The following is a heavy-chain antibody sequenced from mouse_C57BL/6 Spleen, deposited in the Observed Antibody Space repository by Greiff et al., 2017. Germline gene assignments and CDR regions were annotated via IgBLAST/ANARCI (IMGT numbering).Heavy chain of an antibody. J-gene: IGHJ2*01. CDR1: GYAFTNYL. Sequence: VQLQQSGAELVRPGTSVKVSCKASGYAFTNYLIEWVKQRPGQGLEWIGVINPGSGGTNYNEKFKGKATLTAAKSSSTAYMQLSSLTSEDSAVYYCARSPLGYYFDDWGQGTTLTVSS. V-gene: IGHV1-54*01. D-gene: IGHD6-1*01. CDR3: ARSPLGYYFDD. CDR2: INPGSGGT.